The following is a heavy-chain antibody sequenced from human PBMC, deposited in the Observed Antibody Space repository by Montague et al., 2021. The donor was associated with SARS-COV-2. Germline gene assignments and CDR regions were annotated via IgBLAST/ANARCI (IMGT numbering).Heavy chain of an antibody. J-gene: IGHJ5*02. D-gene: IGHD5-24*01. V-gene: IGHV4-59*13. CDR1: SGSISNYY. Sequence: SETLSLTCTVSSGSISNYYWSWIRQPPGKGLEWIGYVYSSGSTNYDPSLEGRVTISVDPSKDQFTLKLSSVTAADTAVYYCAREDRWNWFDPWGQGTLVIVSS. CDR3: AREDRWNWFDP. CDR2: VYSSGST.